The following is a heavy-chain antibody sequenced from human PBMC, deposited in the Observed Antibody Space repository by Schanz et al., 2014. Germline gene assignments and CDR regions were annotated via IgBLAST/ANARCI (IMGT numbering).Heavy chain of an antibody. Sequence: EVQLVESGGGLVKPGGSLRLSCVASGFAFSSFAMTWVRQAPGRGLEWVSVIGVDGTTTYYADSVKGRFTMSRDNAKNSVFLQMNSLRAEDTAVYYCVRGGPAYYFDDWGQGTLVTVSS. CDR2: IGVDGTTT. CDR3: VRGGPAYYFDD. V-gene: IGHV3-21*02. CDR1: GFAFSSFA. J-gene: IGHJ4*02.